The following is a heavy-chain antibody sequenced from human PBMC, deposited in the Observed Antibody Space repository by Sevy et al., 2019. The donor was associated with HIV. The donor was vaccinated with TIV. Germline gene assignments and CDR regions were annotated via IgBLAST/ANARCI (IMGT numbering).Heavy chain of an antibody. D-gene: IGHD3-22*01. CDR1: GFNFRSYG. V-gene: IGHV3-30*03. CDR3: AMPTYYYDSSGYYREYYFDY. Sequence: GGSLRLSCVASGFNFRSYGMHWVRQAPGKGLEWVAVISYDGSNKYYADSVKGRFTISRDNSKNTLYLQMNSLRAEDTAVYYCAMPTYYYDSSGYYREYYFDYWGQGTLVTVSS. J-gene: IGHJ4*02. CDR2: ISYDGSNK.